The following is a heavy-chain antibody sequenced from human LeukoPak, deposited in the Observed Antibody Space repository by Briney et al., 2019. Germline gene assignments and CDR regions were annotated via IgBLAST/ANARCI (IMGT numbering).Heavy chain of an antibody. CDR1: GYSFNIYE. J-gene: IGHJ1*01. CDR2: VNPNSGDT. D-gene: IGHD3-10*01. CDR3: SRGPRFAP. Sequence: ASVKVSCKTSGYSFNIYEINAVRHATGQGLEWRLGVNPNSGDTDYAQNFQGRLTITRNTSISTAHMKRTLWILEDTAVNYGSRGPRFAPWGQGTQVSVSS. V-gene: IGHV1-8*01.